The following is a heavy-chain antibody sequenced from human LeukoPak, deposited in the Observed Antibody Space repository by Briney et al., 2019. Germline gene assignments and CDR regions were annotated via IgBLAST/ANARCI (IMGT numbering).Heavy chain of an antibody. D-gene: IGHD1-14*01. CDR2: ISSSSSYI. CDR3: ASNTGD. Sequence: GGSLRLSCAASGFTFSSYSMNWVRQAPGKGLEWVSSISSSSSYIYYADSVKGRFTISRDNSKSTLYLQVDSLRAEDTAVYYCASNTGDWGQGTLVTVSS. CDR1: GFTFSSYS. V-gene: IGHV3-21*01. J-gene: IGHJ4*02.